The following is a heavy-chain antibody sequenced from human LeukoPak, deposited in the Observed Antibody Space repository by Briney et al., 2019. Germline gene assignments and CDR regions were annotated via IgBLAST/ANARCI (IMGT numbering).Heavy chain of an antibody. D-gene: IGHD3-22*01. J-gene: IGHJ4*02. CDR2: ISGSGGST. V-gene: IGHV3-23*01. CDR1: GFTFSSYA. Sequence: PGGSLRLSCAASGFTFSSYAMSWVRQAPGKGLEWVSAISGSGGSTYYADSVKGRFTISRDNSKNTLYLQMNSLRAEDTAVYYCAKGPTYYYDSSGPTFDYWGQGTLVTVSS. CDR3: AKGPTYYYDSSGPTFDY.